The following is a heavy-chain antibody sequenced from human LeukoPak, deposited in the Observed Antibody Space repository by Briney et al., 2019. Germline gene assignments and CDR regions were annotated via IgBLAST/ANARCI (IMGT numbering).Heavy chain of an antibody. V-gene: IGHV5-51*01. Sequence: GESLKISCKGSGYSFTSYWIGWLRQMPGKGLEWMGIIYPGDSKTRYSPSFEGQVTISADKSISTAYLQWSSLKASDTAMYYCARRVLDYGVETFEYWGQGTLVTVSS. CDR2: IYPGDSKT. CDR1: GYSFTSYW. J-gene: IGHJ4*02. D-gene: IGHD4-17*01. CDR3: ARRVLDYGVETFEY.